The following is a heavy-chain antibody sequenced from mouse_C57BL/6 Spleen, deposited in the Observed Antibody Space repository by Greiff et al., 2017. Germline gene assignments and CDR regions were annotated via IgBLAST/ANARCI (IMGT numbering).Heavy chain of an antibody. J-gene: IGHJ2*01. CDR2: IYPGDGDT. D-gene: IGHD1-1*01. V-gene: IGHV1-80*01. Sequence: QVQLKQSGAELVKPGASVKISCKASGYAFSSYWMTWVKQRPGKGLEWIGQIYPGDGDTNYNGKFKGKATLTADKSSSTAYMQLSSLTSEDSAVYCCARGGSYWSVHFDEWGQGTTLTVSS. CDR3: ARGGSYWSVHFDE. CDR1: GYAFSSYW.